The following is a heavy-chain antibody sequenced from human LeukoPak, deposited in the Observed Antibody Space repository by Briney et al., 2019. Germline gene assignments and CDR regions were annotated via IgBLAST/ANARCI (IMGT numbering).Heavy chain of an antibody. CDR1: GGSISSYY. D-gene: IGHD6-13*01. Sequence: SATLSLTCTVSGGSISSYYWSWIRQPPGKGLEWIGYIYYSGSTKYNPSLRSRVTISADTSKNQFSLKLSSVTAADTAVYYCARHLRGEQQLSGFDYWGQGTPVTVSS. V-gene: IGHV4-59*08. J-gene: IGHJ4*02. CDR3: ARHLRGEQQLSGFDY. CDR2: IYYSGST.